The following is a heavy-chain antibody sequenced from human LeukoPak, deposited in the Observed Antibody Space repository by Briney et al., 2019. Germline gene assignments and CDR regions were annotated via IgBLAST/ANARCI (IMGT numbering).Heavy chain of an antibody. CDR3: ARDLAYSTGFDY. Sequence: AGGSLRLSCATSGFTFSSSTVGSYTMNWVRQVPGKGLEWVSSISSTGTYIYYTDSVKGRFTISRDIANSLLYLQMNSLRADDTAVYHCARDLAYSTGFDYWGQGTLVTVSS. D-gene: IGHD4-11*01. CDR2: ISSTGTYI. CDR1: GFTFSSSTVGSYT. J-gene: IGHJ4*02. V-gene: IGHV3-21*01.